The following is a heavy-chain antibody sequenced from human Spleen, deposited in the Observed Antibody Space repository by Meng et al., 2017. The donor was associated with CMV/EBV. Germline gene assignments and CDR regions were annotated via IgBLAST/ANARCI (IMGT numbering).Heavy chain of an antibody. Sequence: GESLKISCAASGFTVGDNYMSWVRQAPGKGLEWVANIKQDGSEKYYVDSVKGRFTISRDNAKNSLYLQMNSLRAEDTAVYYCARDSSSYGMDVWGQGTTVTVSS. CDR1: GFTVGDNY. CDR3: ARDSSSYGMDV. CDR2: IKQDGSEK. V-gene: IGHV3-7*01. J-gene: IGHJ6*02. D-gene: IGHD6-6*01.